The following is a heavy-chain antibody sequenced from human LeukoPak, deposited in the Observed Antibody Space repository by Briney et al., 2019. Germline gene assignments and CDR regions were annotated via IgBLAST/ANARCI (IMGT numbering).Heavy chain of an antibody. V-gene: IGHV4-59*11. CDR1: GGSFSGHY. Sequence: SETLSLTCAVYGGSFSGHYWSWIRQPPGKGLEWIGYIYYSGSTNYNPSLKSRVTISVDTSKNQFSLKLSSVTAADTAVYYCARGGVVTADLDYWGQGTLVTVSS. CDR2: IYYSGST. D-gene: IGHD2-21*02. J-gene: IGHJ4*02. CDR3: ARGGVVTADLDY.